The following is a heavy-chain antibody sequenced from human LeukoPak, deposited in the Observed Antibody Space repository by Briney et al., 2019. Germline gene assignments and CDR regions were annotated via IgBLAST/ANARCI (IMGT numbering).Heavy chain of an antibody. CDR2: ISTYNGYA. D-gene: IGHD6-19*01. CDR3: ARNSSDWYGYMDV. J-gene: IGHJ6*04. CDR1: GYTFNSYG. V-gene: IGHV1-18*01. Sequence: ASVKVSCKASGYTFNSYGISWVRQAPGQGLEWMGWISTYNGYANYAQRLQGRVTKTTETSTSTAYMELRSLRSDDTAVYYCARNSSDWYGYMDVWGKGTTVTVSS.